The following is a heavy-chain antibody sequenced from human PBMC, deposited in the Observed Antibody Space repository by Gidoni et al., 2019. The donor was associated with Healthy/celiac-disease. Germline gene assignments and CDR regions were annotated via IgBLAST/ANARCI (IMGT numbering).Heavy chain of an antibody. V-gene: IGHV1-2*06. J-gene: IGHJ4*02. CDR2: INPNSGGT. Sequence: QVQLVQSGAEVKKPGASVKVSCKAAGYTFNGYSMHWVRQARGQGLEWMGRINPNSGGTNYAQKFQGRVTMTRDTSISTAYMELSRLRSDDTAVYYCASSDSSGYYLFDYWGQGTLVTVSS. CDR1: GYTFNGYS. CDR3: ASSDSSGYYLFDY. D-gene: IGHD3-22*01.